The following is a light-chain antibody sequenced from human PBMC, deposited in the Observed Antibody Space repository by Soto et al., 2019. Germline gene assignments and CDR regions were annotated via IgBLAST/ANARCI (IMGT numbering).Light chain of an antibody. CDR3: SSYTNINTRACV. V-gene: IGLV1-44*01. J-gene: IGLJ1*01. Sequence: QSVLTQPPSASGTPGQRVTISCSGSSFNVGGNTVNWYQQVTGTAPKLLINSNNQRPSGVPDRFSGSKSGTSASLAISGLQSEDEADYYCSSYTNINTRACVFGTGTKLTVL. CDR1: SFNVGGNT. CDR2: SNN.